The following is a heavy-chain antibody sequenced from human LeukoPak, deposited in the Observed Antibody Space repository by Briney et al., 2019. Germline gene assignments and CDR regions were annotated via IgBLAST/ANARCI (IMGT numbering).Heavy chain of an antibody. Sequence: SETLSLTCTVSGDSVSSSSYYWGWIRQPPGKGLEWIGSIYYSGNTYYNPSLKSRVTISVDTSKKQFSPKLSAVTAADTAVFYCARQELGLVTDYWGQGTLVTVSS. CDR3: ARQELGLVTDY. V-gene: IGHV4-39*01. CDR2: IYYSGNT. D-gene: IGHD3/OR15-3a*01. J-gene: IGHJ4*02. CDR1: GDSVSSSSYY.